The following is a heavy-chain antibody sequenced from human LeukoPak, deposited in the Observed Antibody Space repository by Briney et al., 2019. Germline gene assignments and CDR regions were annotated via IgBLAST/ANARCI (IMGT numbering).Heavy chain of an antibody. V-gene: IGHV3-23*01. D-gene: IGHD6-13*01. CDR2: ISGSGGST. J-gene: IGHJ3*02. CDR1: GFTFSSYA. CDR3: ALIAAADPDAFDI. Sequence: GGSLRLSCAASGFTFSSYAMSWVRQAPGKGQEWVSAISGSGGSTYYADSVKGRFTISRDNSKNTLYLQMNSLRAEDTAVYYCALIAAADPDAFDIWGQGTMVTVSS.